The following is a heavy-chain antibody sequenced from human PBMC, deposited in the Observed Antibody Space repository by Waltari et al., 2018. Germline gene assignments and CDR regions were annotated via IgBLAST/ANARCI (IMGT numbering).Heavy chain of an antibody. CDR1: DGSITNYY. Sequence: QVQLQESGPGLVKASETLSLTCTVSDGSITNYYWNWIRQPPGKGLEWIGYVYYTGSTNYNPSLKSRLTISVDTSKNQFFLKLSSVTAADTAMYYCVRGNGWYYYWGQGILVTVSS. D-gene: IGHD6-19*01. CDR3: VRGNGWYYY. V-gene: IGHV4-59*01. J-gene: IGHJ4*02. CDR2: VYYTGST.